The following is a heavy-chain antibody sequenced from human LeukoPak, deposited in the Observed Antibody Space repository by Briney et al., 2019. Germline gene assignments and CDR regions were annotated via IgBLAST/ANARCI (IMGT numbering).Heavy chain of an antibody. CDR3: AREQYDYGDYGMFDH. Sequence: PSETLSLTCTVSGGSISSYYWSWIRQPAGKGLEWIGRIYTSGSTNYNPSLKSRVTMSVDTSKNQFSLKLSSVTAADTAVYYCAREQYDYGDYGMFDHWGQGTLVTVSS. J-gene: IGHJ5*02. CDR1: GGSISSYY. V-gene: IGHV4-4*07. D-gene: IGHD4-17*01. CDR2: IYTSGST.